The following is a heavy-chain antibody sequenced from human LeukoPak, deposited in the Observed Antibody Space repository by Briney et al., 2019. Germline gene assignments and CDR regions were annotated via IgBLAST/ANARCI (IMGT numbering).Heavy chain of an antibody. J-gene: IGHJ4*02. Sequence: WGSLRLSCAASGFTFSSYSMNWVRQAPGKGLEWVSSISSSSSFIYYADSLKGRFTISRDNAKNSLYLQMNSLRAEDTAVYYCASTYYYDSSGYSPEYWGQGTLVTVSS. CDR1: GFTFSSYS. CDR3: ASTYYYDSSGYSPEY. D-gene: IGHD3-22*01. CDR2: ISSSSSFI. V-gene: IGHV3-21*01.